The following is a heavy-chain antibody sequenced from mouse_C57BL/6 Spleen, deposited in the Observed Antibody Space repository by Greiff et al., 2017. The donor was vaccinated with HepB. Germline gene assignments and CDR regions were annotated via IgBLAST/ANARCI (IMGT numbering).Heavy chain of an antibody. CDR3: ARTNYGNYAMDY. J-gene: IGHJ4*01. D-gene: IGHD2-1*01. V-gene: IGHV8-12*01. CDR1: GFSLSTSGMG. CDR2: IYWDDDK. Sequence: VNLVESGPGILQSSQTLSLTCSFSGFSLSTSGMGLSWIRQPSGKGLEWLAHIYWDDDKRYNPSLKSQLTIAKDTSRNQVFLKITSVDTADTATYYCARTNYGNYAMDYWGQGTSVTVSS.